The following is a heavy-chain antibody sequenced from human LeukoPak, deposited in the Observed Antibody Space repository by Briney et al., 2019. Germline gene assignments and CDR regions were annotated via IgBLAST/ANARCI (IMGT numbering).Heavy chain of an antibody. D-gene: IGHD1-1*01. CDR2: INAYNGNT. CDR3: ARRQGTILSFDY. J-gene: IGHJ4*02. CDR1: GYTFTSYG. V-gene: IGHV1-18*01. Sequence: ASVKVSCKASGYTFTSYGFSWVRQAPGQGLEWMGWINAYNGNTNYAQKLQGRVTMTTDTSTSTAYMELRSLRFDDTAVYYCARRQGTILSFDYWGQGTLVTVSS.